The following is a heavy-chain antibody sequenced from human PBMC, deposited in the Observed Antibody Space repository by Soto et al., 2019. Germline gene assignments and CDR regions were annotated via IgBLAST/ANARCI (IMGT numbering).Heavy chain of an antibody. V-gene: IGHV3-15*01. Sequence: GGSLRLSCAASGFTFSNAWMSWVRQAPGKGLEWVGRIKSKTDGGTTDYAAPVKGRFTISRDDSKNTLYMQMNSLKTEDTAVYYCTTDRRGCSYEIDYWGQGTLVTVSS. J-gene: IGHJ4*02. D-gene: IGHD5-18*01. CDR2: IKSKTDGGTT. CDR3: TTDRRGCSYEIDY. CDR1: GFTFSNAW.